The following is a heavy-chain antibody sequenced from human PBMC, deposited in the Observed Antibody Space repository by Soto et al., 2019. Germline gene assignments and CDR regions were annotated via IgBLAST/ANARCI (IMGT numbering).Heavy chain of an antibody. Sequence: GASVKVSCKASGYTFTSFDINWVRQATGQGLEWMGWVNPNSGNTGYAQKFQGRFTMTTNTSISTAYLQLSGLRSEDTAVYYCASAIHAGFSHYFDPWGQGTLVTVSS. J-gene: IGHJ5*02. CDR1: GYTFTSFD. CDR3: ASAIHAGFSHYFDP. CDR2: VNPNSGNT. D-gene: IGHD1-26*01. V-gene: IGHV1-8*01.